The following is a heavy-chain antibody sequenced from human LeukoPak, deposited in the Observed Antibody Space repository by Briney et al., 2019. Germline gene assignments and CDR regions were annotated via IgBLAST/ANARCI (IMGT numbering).Heavy chain of an antibody. CDR1: GSTFTSYA. D-gene: IGHD3/OR15-3a*01. V-gene: IGHV1-69*05. CDR3: ARDDSWTGFRFDY. CDR2: IIPMFGSI. Sequence: ASVKVSCKVSGSTFTSYAISWVRQAPGQGLEWMGGIIPMFGSINYAQKWQGRLMIITDESTGTAYMELRSLKSEDTAIYYCARDDSWTGFRFDYWGQGTLVTVSS. J-gene: IGHJ4*02.